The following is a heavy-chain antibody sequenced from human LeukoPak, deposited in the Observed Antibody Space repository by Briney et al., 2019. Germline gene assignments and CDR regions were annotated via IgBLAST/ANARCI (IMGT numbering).Heavy chain of an antibody. V-gene: IGHV4-59*01. CDR3: ARESSSWLYNWFDP. J-gene: IGHJ5*02. D-gene: IGHD6-13*01. CDR2: IYYSGST. CDR1: GGSISSYY. Sequence: PSETLSLTCTVSGGSISSYYWSWIRQPPGKGLEWIGYIYYSGSTNYNPSLKSRVTISVDTSKNQFSLKLSSVTAADTAVYYCARESSSWLYNWFDPWGQGTLVTVSS.